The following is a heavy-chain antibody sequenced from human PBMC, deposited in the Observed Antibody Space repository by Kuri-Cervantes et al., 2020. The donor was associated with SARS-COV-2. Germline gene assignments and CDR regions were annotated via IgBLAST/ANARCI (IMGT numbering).Heavy chain of an antibody. D-gene: IGHD4-23*01. CDR3: ARGRGLRWPHSFDY. V-gene: IGHV4-61*02. CDR1: GGSISSGSYY. CDR2: IYISGST. J-gene: IGHJ4*02. Sequence: LRLSCTVSGGSISSGSYYWSWIRQPAGKGLEWIGRIYISGSTNYNPSLKSRVTMSVDTSKNQFSLKLSSVTAADTAVYYCARGRGLRWPHSFDYWGQGTLVTVSS.